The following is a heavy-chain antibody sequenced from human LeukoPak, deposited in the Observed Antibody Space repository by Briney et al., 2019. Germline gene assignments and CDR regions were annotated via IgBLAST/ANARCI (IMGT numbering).Heavy chain of an antibody. J-gene: IGHJ6*03. Sequence: SETLSLTCTVSGGSISTYYWSWIRQPAGKGLEWIGRIFTSGITHYNPSLKSRVTMSIDTSKNQFSLRLSSVTVADTAVYYCARVFDKDVWGKGTTVTVSS. CDR3: ARVFDKDV. V-gene: IGHV4-4*07. D-gene: IGHD2-21*01. CDR2: IFTSGIT. CDR1: GGSISTYY.